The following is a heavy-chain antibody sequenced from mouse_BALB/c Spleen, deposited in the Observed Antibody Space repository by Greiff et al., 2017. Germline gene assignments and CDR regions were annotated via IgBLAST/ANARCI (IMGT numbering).Heavy chain of an antibody. V-gene: IGHV1S135*01. Sequence: EVQLQQSGPELVKPGASVKVSCKASGYAFTSYNMYWVKQSHGKSLEWIGYIDPYNGGTSYNQKFKGKATLTVDKSSSTAYMHLNSLTSEDSAVYYCAREGYGNSAWFAYWGQGTLVTVSA. CDR1: GYAFTSYN. J-gene: IGHJ3*01. CDR3: AREGYGNSAWFAY. CDR2: IDPYNGGT. D-gene: IGHD2-1*01.